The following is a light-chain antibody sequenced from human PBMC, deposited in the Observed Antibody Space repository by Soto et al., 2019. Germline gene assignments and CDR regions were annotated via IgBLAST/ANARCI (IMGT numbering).Light chain of an antibody. CDR1: QDIRKD. Sequence: AIQMTQSPSSLSASVGDRVTITCRASQDIRKDLAWYQQKPGKAPQVLIYGASTLQSGVASRFSGSGSGTDFTLTISSLQPEDSAGYYCLQDYSYPFTFGQGTKVDIK. CDR2: GAS. J-gene: IGKJ2*01. V-gene: IGKV1-6*01. CDR3: LQDYSYPFT.